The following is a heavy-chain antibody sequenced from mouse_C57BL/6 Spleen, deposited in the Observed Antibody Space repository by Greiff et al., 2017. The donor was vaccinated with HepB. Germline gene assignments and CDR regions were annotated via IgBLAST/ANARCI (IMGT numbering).Heavy chain of an antibody. J-gene: IGHJ4*01. Sequence: VQLQQSGAELVRPGTSVKMSCKASGYTFTNYWIGWAKQRPGHGLEWIGDIYPGGGYTNYNEKFKGKATLTADKSSSTAYMQFSSLTSEDSAIYYCARVGDYYAMDYWGQGTSVTVSS. CDR3: ARVGDYYAMDY. D-gene: IGHD3-3*01. V-gene: IGHV1-63*01. CDR2: IYPGGGYT. CDR1: GYTFTNYW.